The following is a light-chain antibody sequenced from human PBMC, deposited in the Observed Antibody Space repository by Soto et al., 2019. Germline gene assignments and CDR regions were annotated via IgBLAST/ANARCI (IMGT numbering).Light chain of an antibody. CDR2: DAS. V-gene: IGKV3-11*01. CDR1: QSVVTN. J-gene: IGKJ1*01. Sequence: EIVMTQSPATLSVSPGERATLSCRASQSVVTNLAWYQQKPGQAPRLLIYDASNRATGIPARFSGSGSATDFTLTISSLEPEDFAVYYCQQRSNWPRTFGQGTKVDIK. CDR3: QQRSNWPRT.